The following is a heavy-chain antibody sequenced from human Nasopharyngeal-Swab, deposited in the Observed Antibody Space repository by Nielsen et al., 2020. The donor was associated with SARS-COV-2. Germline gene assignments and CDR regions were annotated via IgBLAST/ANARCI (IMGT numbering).Heavy chain of an antibody. D-gene: IGHD3-3*01. Sequence: ETLSLTCAASGFTFSSYSMNWVRQAPGKGLEWVSYISSSSSTIYYADSVKGRFTISRDNAKNSLYLQMNSLRAEDTAVYYCATLPPYDFWSGYYTDYYYGMDVWGQGTTVTVSS. V-gene: IGHV3-48*04. CDR3: ATLPPYDFWSGYYTDYYYGMDV. J-gene: IGHJ6*02. CDR2: ISSSSSTI. CDR1: GFTFSSYS.